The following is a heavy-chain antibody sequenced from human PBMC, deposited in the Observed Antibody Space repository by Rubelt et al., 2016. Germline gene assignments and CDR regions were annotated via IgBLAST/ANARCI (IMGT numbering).Heavy chain of an antibody. D-gene: IGHD6-6*01. CDR2: INGDGSNT. J-gene: IGHJ4*02. Sequence: EVQLLESGGGLVQPGGSLRLSCAASGFTFRNHWMHWVRQAPGKGLVWVSRINGDGSNTTYADSVKGRFTISRDNAKNTLYLQMNSLRAEDTAVYYCARGGQRVADYWGQGTQVMVSS. V-gene: IGHV3-74*02. CDR1: GFTFRNHW. CDR3: ARGGQRVADY.